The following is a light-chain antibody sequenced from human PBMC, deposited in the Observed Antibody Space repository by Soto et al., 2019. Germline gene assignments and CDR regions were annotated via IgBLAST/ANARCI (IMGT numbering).Light chain of an antibody. V-gene: IGLV2-8*01. J-gene: IGLJ2*01. Sequence: QSALTQPPSASGSPGQSVTISCTGISSDVGGYNYVSWYQQHPGAAPKLMIYEVVKRPSGVPDRFSGSKSCNTASLTVSGLQAEDESDYYCSSYGGDNNVVFGGGTKLTVL. CDR3: SSYGGDNNVV. CDR2: EVV. CDR1: SSDVGGYNY.